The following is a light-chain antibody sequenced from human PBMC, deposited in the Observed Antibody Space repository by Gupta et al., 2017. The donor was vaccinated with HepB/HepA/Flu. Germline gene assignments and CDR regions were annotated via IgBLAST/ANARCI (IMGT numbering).Light chain of an antibody. Sequence: QSALTQPASVSGSPGQSITISCTATSSDVGSYNLVSWYQQHPGNAPKIMIYDVTKRPAGVSNRCSGSKSGNTASLTISGLQAEDEADFYCCSYVGGRYLVFGGGTKLTVL. CDR1: SSDVGSYNL. CDR2: DVT. V-gene: IGLV2-23*02. CDR3: CSYVGGRYLV. J-gene: IGLJ2*01.